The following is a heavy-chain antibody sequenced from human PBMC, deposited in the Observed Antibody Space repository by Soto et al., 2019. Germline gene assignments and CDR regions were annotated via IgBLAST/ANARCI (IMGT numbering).Heavy chain of an antibody. CDR1: GGSFSGYY. CDR2: INHSGST. D-gene: IGHD3-10*01. J-gene: IGHJ5*02. CDR3: ARGSITMVRNPEGWFDP. Sequence: SETLSLTCAVYGGSFSGYYWSWIRQPPGKGLEWIGEINHSGSTNYNPSLKSRVTISVDTSKNQFSLKLSSVTTADTAVYYCARGSITMVRNPEGWFDPWGQGTLVTVSS. V-gene: IGHV4-34*01.